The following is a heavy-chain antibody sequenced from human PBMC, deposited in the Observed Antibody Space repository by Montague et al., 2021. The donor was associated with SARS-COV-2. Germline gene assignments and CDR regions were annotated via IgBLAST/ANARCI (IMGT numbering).Heavy chain of an antibody. CDR1: GDSVATNSGT. D-gene: IGHD2-15*01. CDR2: TYYRSEWYS. V-gene: IGHV6-1*01. Sequence: CAISGDSVATNSGTWNGVRLSPSGGLEWLGRTYYRSEWYSDYSVSVKSRISINPDTSKNQFSLQLNSVTPEDTAVYYCARAERGSCGDGNCYQYFFNYWGQGTLVTVSS. J-gene: IGHJ4*02. CDR3: ARAERGSCGDGNCYQYFFNY.